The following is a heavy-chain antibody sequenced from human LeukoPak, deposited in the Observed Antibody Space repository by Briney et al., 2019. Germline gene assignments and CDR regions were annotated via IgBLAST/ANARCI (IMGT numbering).Heavy chain of an antibody. D-gene: IGHD2-15*01. Sequence: GGSLRLSCAASGFTFSNAWMSWVRQAPGKGLEWVGRIKSKTDGGTTDYAAPVKGRFTISRDDSKNTLYLQMNSLKTEDTAVYYCTTGAWVVVAATDVYNWFDPWGQGTLVTVSS. V-gene: IGHV3-15*01. CDR1: GFTFSNAW. CDR3: TTGAWVVVAATDVYNWFDP. J-gene: IGHJ5*02. CDR2: IKSKTDGGTT.